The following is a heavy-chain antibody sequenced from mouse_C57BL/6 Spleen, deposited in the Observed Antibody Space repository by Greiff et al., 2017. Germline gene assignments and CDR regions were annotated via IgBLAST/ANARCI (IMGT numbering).Heavy chain of an antibody. CDR2: IAPEDGET. J-gene: IGHJ3*01. CDR1: GFNINDYY. Sequence: EVKLVESGAELVKPGASVTLSCTASGFNINDYYMHWVKQRTEQGLEWIGRIAPEDGETKYAPTFQGTATITADPSSNTAYLQLSSLTSEDTAVYYCARSGSYYDYDGGFADGGQGTLVTVSA. D-gene: IGHD2-4*01. CDR3: ARSGSYYDYDGGFAD. V-gene: IGHV14-2*01.